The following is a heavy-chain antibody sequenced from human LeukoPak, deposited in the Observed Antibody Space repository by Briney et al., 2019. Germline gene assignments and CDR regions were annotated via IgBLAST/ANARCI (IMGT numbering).Heavy chain of an antibody. D-gene: IGHD2-21*02. V-gene: IGHV3-23*01. CDR3: AKDLVVVTARDY. CDR2: ISGSGGST. J-gene: IGHJ4*02. Sequence: PGGALRLSCAPSGFTFSGYAMSWVRQAPGKGLEWVSAISGSGGSTYYADSVKGRFTISRDNSKNTLYLQMNSLRAEDTAVYYCAKDLVVVTARDYWGQGTLVTVSS. CDR1: GFTFSGYA.